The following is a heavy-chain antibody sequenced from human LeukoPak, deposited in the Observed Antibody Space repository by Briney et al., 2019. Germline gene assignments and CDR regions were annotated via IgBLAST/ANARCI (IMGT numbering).Heavy chain of an antibody. V-gene: IGHV1-24*01. CDR3: ATESNTYYGTRGSRAFDI. D-gene: IGHD3-10*01. J-gene: IGHJ3*02. Sequence: SSVTVSFKVSGYTLTELSMHWVRQAPGKGLDWMGCFDPEDGETIYAQKFQGRVTMTEDTSTDTAYMELSRLRSEDTAVYYCATESNTYYGTRGSRAFDIWGQGTMVTVSS. CDR2: FDPEDGET. CDR1: GYTLTELS.